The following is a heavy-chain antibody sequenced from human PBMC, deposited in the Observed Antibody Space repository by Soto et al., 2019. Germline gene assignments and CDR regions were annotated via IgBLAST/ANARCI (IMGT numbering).Heavy chain of an antibody. D-gene: IGHD2-2*01. CDR1: GESFSGFY. V-gene: IGHV4-34*01. J-gene: IGHJ4*02. CDR3: ARGKGYCTTSSCRECGSCYYDY. Sequence: SETLSLTCAVYGESFSGFYWSWIRQSPGKGLEWIGEINHSGSTNYNPSLKTRVTISVDTSKNQFSLNLNSVTAADTAVYYCARGKGYCTTSSCRECGSCYYDYWGQGALVTVS. CDR2: INHSGST.